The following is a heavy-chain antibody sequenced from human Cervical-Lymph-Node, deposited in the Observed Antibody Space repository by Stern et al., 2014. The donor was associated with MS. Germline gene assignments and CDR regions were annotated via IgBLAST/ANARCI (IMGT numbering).Heavy chain of an antibody. CDR1: GYTFINYA. J-gene: IGHJ6*02. D-gene: IGHD3-9*01. CDR2: INTNPVDP. V-gene: IGHV7-4-1*02. Sequence: QVQLVQSGSELKRPGDSVKVSCKASGYTFINYAMNWVRQAPGQGLEWLGWINTNPVDPTYAQGFIGRFVFSLDTSVSTAYLQISSLKAEDTAVYYCARVGDDILTGYPYGMDVWGQGTTVTVSS. CDR3: ARVGDDILTGYPYGMDV.